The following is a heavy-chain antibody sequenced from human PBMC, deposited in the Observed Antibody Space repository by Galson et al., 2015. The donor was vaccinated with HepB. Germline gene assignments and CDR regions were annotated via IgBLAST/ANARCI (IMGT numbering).Heavy chain of an antibody. CDR1: GSTFSSYS. D-gene: IGHD3-9*01. CDR3: ARDSHYDILTGCYTLGYFDY. Sequence: SLRLSCAASGSTFSSYSMNWVRQAPGKGLEWVSSISSSSSYIYYADSVKGRFTISRDNAKNSLYLQMNSLRAEDTAVYYCARDSHYDILTGCYTLGYFDYWGQGTLVTVSS. CDR2: ISSSSSYI. V-gene: IGHV3-21*01. J-gene: IGHJ4*02.